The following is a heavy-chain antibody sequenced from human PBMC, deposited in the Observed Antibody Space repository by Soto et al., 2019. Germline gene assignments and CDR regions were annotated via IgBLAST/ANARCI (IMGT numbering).Heavy chain of an antibody. CDR2: IIPIFGAA. CDR3: AREGDVVTAGH. CDR1: GGTFSTYS. J-gene: IGHJ4*02. Sequence: SVKVSCKVSGGTFSTYSISWVRQAPGQGLEWVGGIIPIFGAAKHAQKFQGRVTITADDSTSTVYMELSGLRSEDTAVYFCAREGDVVTAGHWGQGTLVTVSS. D-gene: IGHD3-16*01. V-gene: IGHV1-69*13.